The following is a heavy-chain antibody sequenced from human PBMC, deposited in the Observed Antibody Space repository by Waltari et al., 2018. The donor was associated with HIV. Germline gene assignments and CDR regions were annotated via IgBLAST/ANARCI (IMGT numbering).Heavy chain of an antibody. D-gene: IGHD5-18*01. CDR3: ASGRTDTAMAPVDY. V-gene: IGHV4-34*01. CDR2: INHSGST. J-gene: IGHJ4*02. Sequence: QVQLQQWGAGLLKPSETLSLTCAVYGGSFSGYYWSWIRQPPGKGLEWIGEINHSGSTNYNPSLKSRVTISVDTSKNQFSLKLSSVTAADTAVYYCASGRTDTAMAPVDYWGQGTLVTVSS. CDR1: GGSFSGYY.